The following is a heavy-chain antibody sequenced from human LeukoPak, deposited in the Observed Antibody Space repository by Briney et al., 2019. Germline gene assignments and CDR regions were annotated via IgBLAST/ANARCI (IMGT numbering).Heavy chain of an antibody. CDR3: ARPKNIVAGTA. CDR1: GGSISSYY. V-gene: IGHV4-4*09. D-gene: IGHD6-19*01. Sequence: SETLSLTCTVSGGSISSYYWSWIRQPPGKGLEWIGYIYTSGSTNYNPSLKSRVTISVDTSKNQFSLKLSSVTAADTAVYYCARPKNIVAGTAWGQGTPVTVAS. CDR2: IYTSGST. J-gene: IGHJ4*02.